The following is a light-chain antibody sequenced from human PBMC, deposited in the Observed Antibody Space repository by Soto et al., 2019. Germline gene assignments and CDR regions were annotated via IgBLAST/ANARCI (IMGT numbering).Light chain of an antibody. CDR3: QEYKTWT. V-gene: IGKV1-5*01. CDR2: DAS. CDR1: QSVSTW. J-gene: IGKJ1*01. Sequence: VTITCRASQSVSTWLAWYQQTPGKAPKLLRYDASTLESGAPARFSGRGSGTEFTLTISSLQPEDIATYHCQEYKTWTFGQGTKVDIK.